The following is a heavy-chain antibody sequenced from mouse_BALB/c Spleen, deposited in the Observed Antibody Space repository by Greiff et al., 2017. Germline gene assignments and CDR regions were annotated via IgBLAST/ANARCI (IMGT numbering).Heavy chain of an antibody. CDR3: ARKDDEYPGY. D-gene: IGHD5-1*01. CDR1: GFNIKDSY. CDR2: IDPANGNT. Sequence: DVHLVQSGAELVKPGASVKLSCTASGFNIKDSYMHWVKQRPEQGLEWIGRIDPANGNTKYDPKFQGKATITADTSSNTAYLQLSSLTSEDTAVYYCARKDDEYPGYWGQGTSVTVSA. V-gene: IGHV14-3*02. J-gene: IGHJ4*01.